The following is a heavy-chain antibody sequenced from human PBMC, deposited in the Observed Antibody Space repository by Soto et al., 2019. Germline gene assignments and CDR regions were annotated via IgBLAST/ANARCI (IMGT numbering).Heavy chain of an antibody. D-gene: IGHD2-21*02. V-gene: IGHV4-59*01. CDR2: LYNTGST. CDR1: GGSISRYY. CDR3: ARDLWGYCGTDCYPLDV. J-gene: IGHJ6*02. Sequence: SETLALTCTVSGGSISRYYWSWIRQPPGKGLEWIGYLYNTGSTIYNPSLKSRVTISVDTSKNQFSLKLNSLTAADTAVYYCARDLWGYCGTDCYPLDVWGQGTTVTVS.